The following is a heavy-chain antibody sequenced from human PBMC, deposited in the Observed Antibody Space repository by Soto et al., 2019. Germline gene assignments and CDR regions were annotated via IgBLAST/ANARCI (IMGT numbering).Heavy chain of an antibody. J-gene: IGHJ6*02. CDR1: GFTFRSFG. CDR3: AKELGITIFGVVLGSYYYGMDV. V-gene: IGHV3-30*18. D-gene: IGHD3-3*01. CDR2: ISYDGTNK. Sequence: GGSLRLSCAASGFTFRSFGMHWIRQAPGKGLEWVALISYDGTNKYYADSVKGRFTISRDNSKNTLYLQMNSLRAEDTAVYYCAKELGITIFGVVLGSYYYGMDVWGQGTTVTVS.